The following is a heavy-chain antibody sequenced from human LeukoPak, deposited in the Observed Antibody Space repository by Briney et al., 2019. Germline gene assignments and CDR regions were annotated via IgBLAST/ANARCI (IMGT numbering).Heavy chain of an antibody. Sequence: SVKVSCKASGGTFSSYAISWVRQAPGQGLEWMGGIIPIFGTANYAQKFQGRVTITADKSTSTAYMELSSLRSEDTAVYYCARVTDTAMVHSFDYWGQGTLVTVSS. CDR1: GGTFSSYA. CDR3: ARVTDTAMVHSFDY. CDR2: IIPIFGTA. D-gene: IGHD5-18*01. J-gene: IGHJ4*02. V-gene: IGHV1-69*06.